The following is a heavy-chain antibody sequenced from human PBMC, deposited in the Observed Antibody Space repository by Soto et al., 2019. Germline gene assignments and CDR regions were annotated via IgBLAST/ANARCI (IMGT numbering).Heavy chain of an antibody. CDR1: GDSVSSNSAA. Sequence: SQTLSLTCAISGDSVSSNSAAWNWIRQSPSRGLEWLGRTYYRAKWFNDYAVSVRSRISISPDTSKNQFFPQLNSVTPEDTAVYYCARDRDGSGRTDYEYWGQGTLVTVSS. CDR2: TYYRAKWFN. D-gene: IGHD6-19*01. J-gene: IGHJ4*02. CDR3: ARDRDGSGRTDYEY. V-gene: IGHV6-1*01.